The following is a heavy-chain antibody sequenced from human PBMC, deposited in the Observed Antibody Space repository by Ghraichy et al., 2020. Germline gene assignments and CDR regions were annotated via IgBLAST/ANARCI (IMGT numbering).Heavy chain of an antibody. Sequence: SETLSLTCAVYGGSFSGYYWSWIRQPPGKGLEWIGEINHSGSTNYNPSLKSRVTISVDTSKNQFSLKLSSVTAADTAVYYCASLLPYYDSSGPYSHYWGQGTLVTVSS. CDR3: ASLLPYYDSSGPYSHY. V-gene: IGHV4-34*01. J-gene: IGHJ4*02. CDR2: INHSGST. D-gene: IGHD3-22*01. CDR1: GGSFSGYY.